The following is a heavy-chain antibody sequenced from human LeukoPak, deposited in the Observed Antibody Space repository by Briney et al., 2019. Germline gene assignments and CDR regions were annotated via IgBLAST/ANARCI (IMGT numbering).Heavy chain of an antibody. D-gene: IGHD3-22*01. CDR3: ARETNYYDSSGFDY. J-gene: IGHJ4*02. Sequence: PGGSLRLSCAASGFTVSSNYMSWVRQAPGKGLEWVSVIYSGGNTYYADSVKGRFTISRDNSKNTLYLQMNSLRAEDTAVYYCARETNYYDSSGFDYWGQGTLVTVSS. V-gene: IGHV3-53*05. CDR2: IYSGGNT. CDR1: GFTVSSNY.